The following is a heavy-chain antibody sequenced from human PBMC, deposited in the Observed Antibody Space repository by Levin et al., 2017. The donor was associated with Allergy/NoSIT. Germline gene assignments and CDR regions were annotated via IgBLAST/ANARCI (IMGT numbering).Heavy chain of an antibody. Sequence: ASVKVSCKASGYTFTGYYMHWVRQAPGQGLEWMGRINPNSGGTNYAQKFQGRVTMTRDTSISTAYMELSRLRSDDTAVYYCAREGVLEPYYYYGMDVWGQGTTVTVSS. CDR3: AREGVLEPYYYYGMDV. V-gene: IGHV1-2*06. CDR1: GYTFTGYY. D-gene: IGHD1-1*01. J-gene: IGHJ6*02. CDR2: INPNSGGT.